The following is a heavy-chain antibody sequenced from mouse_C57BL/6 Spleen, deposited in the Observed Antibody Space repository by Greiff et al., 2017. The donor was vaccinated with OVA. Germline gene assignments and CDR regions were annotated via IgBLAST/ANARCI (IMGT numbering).Heavy chain of an antibody. V-gene: IGHV1-61*01. CDR3: AKSGRGYFDY. CDR2: IYPSDSET. CDR1: GYTFTSYW. D-gene: IGHD4-1*01. J-gene: IGHJ2*01. Sequence: QVQLQQPGAELVRPGSSVKLSCKASGYTFTSYWMDWVKQRPGQGLEWIGNIYPSDSETHYNQKFKDKATLTVDKSSSTAYMQLSSLTSEDSAVYYGAKSGRGYFDYWGQGTTLTVSS.